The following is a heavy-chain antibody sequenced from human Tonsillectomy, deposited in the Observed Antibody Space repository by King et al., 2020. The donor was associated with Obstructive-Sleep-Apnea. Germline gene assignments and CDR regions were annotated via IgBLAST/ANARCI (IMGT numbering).Heavy chain of an antibody. CDR2: ISYDGSDK. Sequence: VQLVQSGGGVVQPGRSLRLSCAASGFTFSNYAIHWVRQAPGKGLEWVAVISYDGSDKYYADSVKGRFTISRDNSKNTLYLQMNSLRAEDTAVYYCARDEHDSSGYWGGDFDYWGQGTLVTVSS. CDR3: ARDEHDSSGYWGGDFDY. D-gene: IGHD3-22*01. V-gene: IGHV3-30*04. J-gene: IGHJ4*02. CDR1: GFTFSNYA.